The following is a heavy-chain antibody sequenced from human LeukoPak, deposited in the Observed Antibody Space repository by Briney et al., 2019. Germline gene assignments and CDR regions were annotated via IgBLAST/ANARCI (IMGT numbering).Heavy chain of an antibody. D-gene: IGHD2-15*01. CDR3: ARAGLGGRYIDY. CDR1: GYTFTSYY. V-gene: IGHV1-46*01. CDR2: INPSGGST. Sequence: ASVKVSCKASGYTFTSYYMHWVRQAPGQGLEWMGIINPSGGSTSYAQKFQGRVTMTRDMSTSTVYMELSSLRSEDTAVYYCARAGLGGRYIDYWGQGTLVTVSS. J-gene: IGHJ4*02.